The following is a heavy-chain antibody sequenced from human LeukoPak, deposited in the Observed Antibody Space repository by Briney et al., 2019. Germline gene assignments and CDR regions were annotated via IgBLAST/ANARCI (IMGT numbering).Heavy chain of an antibody. Sequence: GRSLRLSCAASGFTFSSYGMNWVRQAPGKGLEWVSYISGSGSATYYADSVKGRFTISRDNAKNSLSLHMNSLRDDDTAVYFCARDGYRGCLGDYWGQGTLVTVSS. D-gene: IGHD1-26*01. CDR2: ISGSGSAT. V-gene: IGHV3-48*02. J-gene: IGHJ4*02. CDR1: GFTFSSYG. CDR3: ARDGYRGCLGDY.